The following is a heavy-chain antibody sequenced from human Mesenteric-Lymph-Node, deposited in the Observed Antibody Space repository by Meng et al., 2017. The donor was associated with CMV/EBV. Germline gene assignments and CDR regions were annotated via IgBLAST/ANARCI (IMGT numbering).Heavy chain of an antibody. CDR3: ARDQRHTSGLFDI. V-gene: IGHV1-46*01. CDR2: INPSGDGP. CDR1: GGTFSSYA. Sequence: ASVKVSCKASGGTFSSYAISWVRQAPGQGLEWMGVINPSGDGPNYAQKFQGRFIVTRDTSSSTVSMELSSLRSDDTAMYYCARDQRHTSGLFDIWGQGTLVTVSS. J-gene: IGHJ3*02. D-gene: IGHD3/OR15-3a*01.